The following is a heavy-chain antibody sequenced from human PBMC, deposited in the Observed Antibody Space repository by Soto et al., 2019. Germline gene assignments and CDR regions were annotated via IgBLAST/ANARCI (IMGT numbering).Heavy chain of an antibody. CDR1: GFTFSSYG. V-gene: IGHV3-30*03. CDR3: ATSEPEASELPSANAFDI. CDR2: ISYDGSNK. J-gene: IGHJ3*02. Sequence: GGSLRLSCAASGFTFSSYGMHWVRQAPGKGLEWVAVISYDGSNKYYADSVKGRFTISRDNSKNTLYLQMNSLRAEDTAVYYCATSEPEASELPSANAFDICGQGAMVTVS. D-gene: IGHD1-26*01.